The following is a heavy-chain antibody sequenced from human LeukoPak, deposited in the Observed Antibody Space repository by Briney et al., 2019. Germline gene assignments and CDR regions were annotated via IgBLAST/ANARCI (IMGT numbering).Heavy chain of an antibody. CDR3: ARDRQLYYYDSSGYYWY. J-gene: IGHJ4*02. CDR1: GYTFTGYY. CDR2: INPNSGDT. V-gene: IGHV1-2*06. D-gene: IGHD3-22*01. Sequence: ASVKVSCKASGYTFTGYYMHWVRQAPGQGLEWMGRINPNSGDTNYAQKFQGRVTMTRDTSISTAYMELSRLRSDDTAVYYCARDRQLYYYDSSGYYWYWGQGTLVTVSS.